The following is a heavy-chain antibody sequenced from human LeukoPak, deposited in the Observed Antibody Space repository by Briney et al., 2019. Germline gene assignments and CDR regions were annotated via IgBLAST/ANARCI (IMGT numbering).Heavy chain of an antibody. CDR2: IYYSGST. D-gene: IGHD5-24*01. CDR1: GGSISSSSYY. V-gene: IGHV4-39*07. J-gene: IGHJ4*02. Sequence: PSETLSLTCTVSGGSISSSSYYWGWIRQPPGKGLEWIGSIYYSGSTYYNPSLKSRVTISVDTSTNQFSLKLSSVTAADTAVYYCAREAIEMATSYFDYWGQGTLVTVSS. CDR3: AREAIEMATSYFDY.